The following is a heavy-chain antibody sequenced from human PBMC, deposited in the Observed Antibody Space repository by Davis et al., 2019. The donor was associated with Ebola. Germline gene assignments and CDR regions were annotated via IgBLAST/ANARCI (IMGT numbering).Heavy chain of an antibody. CDR1: GYSFTSYW. V-gene: IGHV5-51*01. CDR3: ARAGYYDSSGYSYYYGMDV. Sequence: GESLKISCKGSGYSFTSYWIGWVRQMPGKGLEWMGIIYPGDSDTRYSPSFQGQVTISADKSISTAYLQWSSLKASDTAMYYCARAGYYDSSGYSYYYGMDVWGQGTTVTVSS. D-gene: IGHD3-22*01. J-gene: IGHJ6*02. CDR2: IYPGDSDT.